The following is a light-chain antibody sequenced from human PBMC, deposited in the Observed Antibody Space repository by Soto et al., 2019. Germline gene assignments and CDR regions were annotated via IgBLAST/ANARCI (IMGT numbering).Light chain of an antibody. CDR3: QQYGSSSELT. CDR1: QSVSSSY. J-gene: IGKJ4*01. Sequence: EIVLTQSPGTLSLSPGESATLSCRASQSVSSSYLVWYQQKPGQAPRLLIYGASSRATGIPDRFSGSGSGTDFTLTISRREHEDFAVYYCQQYGSSSELTFGGGTKVEIK. V-gene: IGKV3-20*01. CDR2: GAS.